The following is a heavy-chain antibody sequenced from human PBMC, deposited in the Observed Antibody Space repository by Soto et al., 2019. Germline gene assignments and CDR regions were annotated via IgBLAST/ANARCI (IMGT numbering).Heavy chain of an antibody. J-gene: IGHJ4*02. Sequence: ASVKVSCKASGYTFTSYGISWVRQAPGQGLEWMGWISAYNGNTNYAQKLQGRVTMTTDTSTSTAYMELRSLRSDDTAVYYCAGAVVDSSGWYIGYWGQGTLVTVSS. D-gene: IGHD6-19*01. CDR2: ISAYNGNT. CDR1: GYTFTSYG. CDR3: AGAVVDSSGWYIGY. V-gene: IGHV1-18*01.